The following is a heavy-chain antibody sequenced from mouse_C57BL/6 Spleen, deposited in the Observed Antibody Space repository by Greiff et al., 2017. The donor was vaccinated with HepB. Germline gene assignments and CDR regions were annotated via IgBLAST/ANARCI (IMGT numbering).Heavy chain of an antibody. J-gene: IGHJ3*01. D-gene: IGHD2-3*01. Sequence: EVQRVESGEGLVKPGGSLKLSCAASGFTFSSYAMSWVRQTPEKRLEWVAYISSGGDYIYYADTVKGRFTISRDNARNTLYLQMSSLKSEDTAMYYCTRVDGYPFAYWGQGTLVTVSA. CDR1: GFTFSSYA. CDR3: TRVDGYPFAY. CDR2: ISSGGDYI. V-gene: IGHV5-9-1*02.